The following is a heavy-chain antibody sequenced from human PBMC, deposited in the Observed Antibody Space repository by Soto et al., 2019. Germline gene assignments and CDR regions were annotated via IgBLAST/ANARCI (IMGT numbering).Heavy chain of an antibody. CDR1: EYTFTSYT. V-gene: IGHV1-3*01. J-gene: IGHJ4*02. CDR3: AKEPGSSGWYYFDY. D-gene: IGHD6-19*01. CDR2: INAGNGNT. Sequence: ASVKVSCKTSEYTFTSYTIHWVRQAPGHRLEWMGWINAGNGNTVYSQKFQGRVTITRDTSASTAYMELSSLRSEDTAVYYCAKEPGSSGWYYFDYWGQGTLVTVSS.